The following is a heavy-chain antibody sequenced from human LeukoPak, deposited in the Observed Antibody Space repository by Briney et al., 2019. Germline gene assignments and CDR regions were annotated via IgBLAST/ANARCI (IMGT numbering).Heavy chain of an antibody. CDR1: GYSISTSYY. Sequence: SETLSLTCTVSGYSISTSYYWGWIRQPPGKGLEWIGSIYHSGNTYYNPSLKSRVTISVDTSKNQFSLKLNSVTAADTAVYFLAPRKLGTDSWGQGTLFTVSS. CDR2: IYHSGNT. J-gene: IGHJ5*01. V-gene: IGHV4-38-2*02. D-gene: IGHD7-27*01. CDR3: APRKLGTDS.